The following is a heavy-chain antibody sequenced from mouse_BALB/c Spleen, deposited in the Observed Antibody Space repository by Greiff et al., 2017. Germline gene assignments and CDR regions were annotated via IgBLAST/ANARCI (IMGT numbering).Heavy chain of an antibody. D-gene: IGHD1-1*01. Sequence: EVQLQESGGGLVKPGGSLKLSCAASGFAFSSYDMSWVRQTPEKRLEWVAYISSGGGSTYYPDTVKGRFTISRDNAKNTLYLQMSSLKSEDTAMYYCATLTTVVVDYWGQGTTLTVSS. CDR3: ATLTTVVVDY. CDR2: ISSGGGST. CDR1: GFAFSSYD. V-gene: IGHV5-12-1*01. J-gene: IGHJ2*01.